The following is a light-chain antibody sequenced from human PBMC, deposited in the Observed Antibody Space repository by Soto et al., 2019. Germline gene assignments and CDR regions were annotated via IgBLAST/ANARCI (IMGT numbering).Light chain of an antibody. J-gene: IGKJ5*01. V-gene: IGKV3-20*01. CDR2: GAS. CDR1: QTISNTF. Sequence: EIVLTQSPGTLSLSPGERATLSCRASQTISNTFLAWYQQRPGQAPRLLIYGASGRAAGIPDRFSGSGSGTDFTLTISRLEPEDFAVYFCQQYSDLPMTFGQGTRLEIK. CDR3: QQYSDLPMT.